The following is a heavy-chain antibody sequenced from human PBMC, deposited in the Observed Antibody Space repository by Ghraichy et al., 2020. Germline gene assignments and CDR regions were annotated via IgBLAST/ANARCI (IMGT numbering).Heavy chain of an antibody. D-gene: IGHD1-1*01. J-gene: IGHJ5*02. CDR2: ISANNGNT. CDR3: ARVKGTGNTWFDP. Sequence: ASVKVSCKASGYTFISYGISWVRQAPGQGLEWMGWISANNGNTNYIEKVQGRVTMTTDTSTSTAYMELRSLRSDDTAVYYCARVKGTGNTWFDPWGQGTLVTVSS. V-gene: IGHV1-18*01. CDR1: GYTFISYG.